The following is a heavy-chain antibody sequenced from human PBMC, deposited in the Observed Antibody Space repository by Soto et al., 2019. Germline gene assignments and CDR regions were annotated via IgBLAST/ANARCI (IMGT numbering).Heavy chain of an antibody. V-gene: IGHV1-18*01. CDR1: GYTFTSYG. D-gene: IGHD6-13*01. CDR2: ISAYNGNT. J-gene: IGHJ6*02. CDR3: ARDLDSSSWYWRPSHKRFYYYYYGMDV. Sequence: ASVKVSCKASGYTFTSYGISWVRQAPGQGLEWMGWISAYNGNTNYAQKLQGRVTMTTDTSTSTAYMELRSLRSDDTAVYYCARDLDSSSWYWRPSHKRFYYYYYGMDVWGQGTTVTVSS.